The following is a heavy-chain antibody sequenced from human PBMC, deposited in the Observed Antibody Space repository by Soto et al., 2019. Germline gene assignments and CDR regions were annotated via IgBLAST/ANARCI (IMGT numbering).Heavy chain of an antibody. Sequence: QITLKESGPTLVEPTQTLTLTCTFSGFSLSTNGVGVGWVRQSPGEALEWLALIFWNDDKRYSPFLRNRLTITKDTSKNQVDLTMTNMGPVDTATYYFAHTTSMVPRALHYWCQGTLVTVS. CDR3: AHTTSMVPRALHY. J-gene: IGHJ4*02. CDR2: IFWNDDK. D-gene: IGHD3-10*01. CDR1: GFSLSTNGVG. V-gene: IGHV2-5*01.